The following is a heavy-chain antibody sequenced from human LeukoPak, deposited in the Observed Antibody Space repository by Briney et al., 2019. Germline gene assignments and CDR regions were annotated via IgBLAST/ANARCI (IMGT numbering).Heavy chain of an antibody. J-gene: IGHJ6*04. CDR3: ARDSMVRGVYYYYGMDV. V-gene: IGHV1-18*04. CDR1: GYTFTSYG. D-gene: IGHD3-10*01. Sequence: ASVKVSCKASGYTFTSYGTSWVRQAPGQGLEWMGWISAYNGNTNYAQKLQGRVTMTTDTSTSTAYMELRSLRSDDTAVYYCARDSMVRGVYYYYGMDVWGKGTTVTVSS. CDR2: ISAYNGNT.